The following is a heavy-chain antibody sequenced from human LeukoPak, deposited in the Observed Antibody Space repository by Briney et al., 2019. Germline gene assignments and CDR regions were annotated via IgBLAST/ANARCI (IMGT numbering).Heavy chain of an antibody. D-gene: IGHD1-14*01. Sequence: GSLRLSCAASGFTFSSYWMHWVRQAPGRGLVWVSRINSDGSSTSYADSAKGRFTISRDNAKNTLYLQMNSLRAEDTAVYYCATGQGHGMDVWGQGTTVTVSS. J-gene: IGHJ6*02. CDR1: GFTFSSYW. CDR3: ATGQGHGMDV. CDR2: INSDGSST. V-gene: IGHV3-74*01.